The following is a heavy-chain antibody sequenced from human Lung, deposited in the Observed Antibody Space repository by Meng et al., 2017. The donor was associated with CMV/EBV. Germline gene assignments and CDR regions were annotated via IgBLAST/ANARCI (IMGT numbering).Heavy chain of an antibody. CDR1: SGSVSSDSYY. CDR3: ARGSPGEYYTNSRGYFFFDN. D-gene: IGHD3-22*01. J-gene: IGHJ4*02. Sequence: SETLSLXXTVSSGSVSSDSYYWSWIRQPPGKGLEWIAYIYDNWSTNYHPSLKSRVTISVDTSKNQFSLKLTSVTAADTAVYYCARGSPGEYYTNSRGYFFFDNWGQGXLVTVSS. CDR2: IYDNWST. V-gene: IGHV4-61*01.